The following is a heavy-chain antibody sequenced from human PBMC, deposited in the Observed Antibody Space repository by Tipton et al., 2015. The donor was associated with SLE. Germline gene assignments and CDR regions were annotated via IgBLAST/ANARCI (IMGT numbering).Heavy chain of an antibody. J-gene: IGHJ2*01. CDR3: ARGAYFDP. CDR1: GGSISKYY. CDR2: IYYRGST. Sequence: TLSLTCTVSGGSISKYYWSWIRQPPGKGLEWIGYIYYRGSTNYNPSLKSRVTISVDTSKNQFSLKLSSVTAADTAVYYCARGAYFDPWGRGTLVTVSS. V-gene: IGHV4-59*01.